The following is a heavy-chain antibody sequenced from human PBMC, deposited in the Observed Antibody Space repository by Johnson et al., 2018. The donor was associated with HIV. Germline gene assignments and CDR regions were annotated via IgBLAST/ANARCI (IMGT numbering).Heavy chain of an antibody. D-gene: IGHD2-2*03. CDR2: IYSGGST. CDR1: GFTVSSNY. J-gene: IGHJ3*02. V-gene: IGHV3-66*01. CDR3: AREPLDGVYAFDI. Sequence: VQLVESGGGLVQPGGSLRLSCAASGFTVSSNYMSWVRQAPGKGLEWVPVIYSGGSTYYADSVKGRFTISRDNAKNTLYLQMNSLRAEDTAVYYCAREPLDGVYAFDIWGQGTMVTVSS.